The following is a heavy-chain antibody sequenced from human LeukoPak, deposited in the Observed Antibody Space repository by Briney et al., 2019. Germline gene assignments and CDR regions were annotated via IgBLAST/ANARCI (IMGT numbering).Heavy chain of an antibody. J-gene: IGHJ3*02. CDR3: ARDPNLLRELAFDI. V-gene: IGHV1-2*06. D-gene: IGHD3-22*01. Sequence: ASVKVSCKASGYTLTGYYMHWVRQAPGQGLEWMGRINPNSGGTNYAQKFQGRVTITTDESTSTAYMELSSLRSEDTAVYYCARDPNLLRELAFDIWGQGTMVTVSS. CDR2: INPNSGGT. CDR1: GYTLTGYY.